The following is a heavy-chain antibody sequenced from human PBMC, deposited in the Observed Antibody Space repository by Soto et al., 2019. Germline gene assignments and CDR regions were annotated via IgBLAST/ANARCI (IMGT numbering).Heavy chain of an antibody. CDR1: GFTFSSVW. CDR3: ARDGGYYRLDW. J-gene: IGHJ4*02. CDR2: IKTDGSEI. D-gene: IGHD5-12*01. Sequence: WGSLRLSCAASGFTFSSVWMGWVRQAPGEGLEWVAIIKTDGSEIYSVDSVTGRFTISRDNAKNSLYLQMNSLSVEDTAVYYCARDGGYYRLDWWGQGTMVTATS. V-gene: IGHV3-7*01.